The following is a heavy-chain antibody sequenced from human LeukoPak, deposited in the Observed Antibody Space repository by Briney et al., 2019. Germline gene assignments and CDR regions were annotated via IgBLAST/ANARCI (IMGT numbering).Heavy chain of an antibody. CDR3: ARTQVGAFDY. CDR2: IFYSGRS. D-gene: IGHD1-26*01. Sequence: PSETLSLTCTVSGGSISGYYWSWVRQPPGKGMEWITYIFYSGRSNYNPSLKSRVTITEDTTKKQFTQKQRVRTAAHTAVYYCARTQVGAFDYWGQGTLVTVSS. CDR1: GGSISGYY. V-gene: IGHV4-59*01. J-gene: IGHJ4*02.